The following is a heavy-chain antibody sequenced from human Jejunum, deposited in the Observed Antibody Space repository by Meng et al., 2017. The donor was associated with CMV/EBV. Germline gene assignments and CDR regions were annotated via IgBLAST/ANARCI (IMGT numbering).Heavy chain of an antibody. V-gene: IGHV1-2*04. D-gene: IGHD4-17*01. J-gene: IGHJ4*02. CDR2: ININSGGT. Sequence: QGQRVQSGAEVKKPGASVKVSCKASGYTFTGYYMHWVRQAPGQGLEWMGWININSGGTNYAQKFQGWITMTRDTSISTAYMELSRLRSDDTAVYYCARRTTVTGGFDYWGQGTLVTVSS. CDR3: ARRTTVTGGFDY. CDR1: GYTFTGYY.